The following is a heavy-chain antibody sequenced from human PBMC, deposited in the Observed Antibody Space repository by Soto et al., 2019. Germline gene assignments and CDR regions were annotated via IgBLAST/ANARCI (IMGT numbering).Heavy chain of an antibody. V-gene: IGHV3-74*03. Sequence: EMQLVESGGGLVQPGGSLRLSCVGSELTFSSPWMHWVRQAPGKGLVWVSRIGPDGSYTAYADSVRGRFTMSRDNAKGTLYLQMNSLRVEDTATYYCTKDFDSNEGQWGQGTLVTVSS. CDR3: TKDFDSNEGQ. CDR2: IGPDGSYT. J-gene: IGHJ4*02. D-gene: IGHD3-22*01. CDR1: ELTFSSPW.